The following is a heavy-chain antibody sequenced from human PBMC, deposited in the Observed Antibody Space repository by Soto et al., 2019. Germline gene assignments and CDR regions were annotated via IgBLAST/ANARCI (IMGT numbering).Heavy chain of an antibody. J-gene: IGHJ4*02. CDR3: AAVEPSGGPIDY. CDR1: GFSFTISA. V-gene: IGHV1-58*01. D-gene: IGHD1-1*01. Sequence: SVNVSCKGSGFSFTISAGEWVRQARGQRLEWIGWIVVGSGNTNYAQKFQERVTITRDMSTSTAYMELSSLRSEDTAVYYCAAVEPSGGPIDYWGQGTLVTVS. CDR2: IVVGSGNT.